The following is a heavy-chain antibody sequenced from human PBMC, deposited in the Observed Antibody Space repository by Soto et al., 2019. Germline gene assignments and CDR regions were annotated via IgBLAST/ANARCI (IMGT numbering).Heavy chain of an antibody. CDR2: ISATSNHI. Sequence: LRLSCVASDFTFSTYSMNWVRQAPGKGLEWVAYISATSNHIYYADSLKGRFTISRDNAKSSLYLHMNSLRAEDTAVYFCARDSITIFGGGMDVWGQGTTVTVSS. CDR3: ARDSITIFGGGMDV. V-gene: IGHV3-21*01. J-gene: IGHJ6*02. D-gene: IGHD3-3*01. CDR1: DFTFSTYS.